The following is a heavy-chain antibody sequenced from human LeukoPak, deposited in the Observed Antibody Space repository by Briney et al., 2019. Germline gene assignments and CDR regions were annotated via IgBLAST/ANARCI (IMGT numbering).Heavy chain of an antibody. Sequence: ASVKVSCKASGYTFTGYYMHWVRQAPGQGLEWMGWINPNSGGTNYAQKFQGRVTMTRDTSISTAYMELSRLRSDDTAAYYCARGGGPGSMITFGGVIAIFDYWGQGTLVTVSS. J-gene: IGHJ4*02. D-gene: IGHD3-16*02. V-gene: IGHV1-2*02. CDR1: GYTFTGYY. CDR2: INPNSGGT. CDR3: ARGGGPGSMITFGGVIAIFDY.